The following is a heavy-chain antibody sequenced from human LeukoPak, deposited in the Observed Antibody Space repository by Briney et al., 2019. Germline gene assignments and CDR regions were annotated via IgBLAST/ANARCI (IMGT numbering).Heavy chain of an antibody. D-gene: IGHD4-11*01. CDR2: IRYDGSNK. CDR3: AGVYSNYGLDAFDI. Sequence: GGSLRLSCAASGFTFSSYGMHWVRQAPGKGLEWVAFIRYDGSNKYYADSVKGRFTISRDNSKNTLYLQMNSLRAEDTAVYYCAGVYSNYGLDAFDIWGQGTMVTVSS. CDR1: GFTFSSYG. V-gene: IGHV3-30*02. J-gene: IGHJ3*02.